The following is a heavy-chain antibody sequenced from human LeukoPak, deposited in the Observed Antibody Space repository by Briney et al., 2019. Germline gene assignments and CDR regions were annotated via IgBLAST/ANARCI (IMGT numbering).Heavy chain of an antibody. D-gene: IGHD3-22*01. J-gene: IGHJ4*02. CDR3: ARDGSYDSSGYYYGFFFDY. Sequence: AVKVSCKASGGTFSSYAISWVRQAPGQGLEWMGRIIPIFGTANYAQKFQSRVTITTDESTRTAYMELSSLRSEDTAVYYCARDGSYDSSGYYYGFFFDYWGQGTLVTVSS. CDR1: GGTFSSYA. CDR2: IIPIFGTA. V-gene: IGHV1-69*05.